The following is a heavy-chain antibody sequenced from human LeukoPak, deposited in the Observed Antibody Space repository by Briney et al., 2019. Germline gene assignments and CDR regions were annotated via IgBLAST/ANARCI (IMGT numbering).Heavy chain of an antibody. CDR1: GFTFSSYG. V-gene: IGHV3-33*01. CDR2: TWYDGRNN. D-gene: IGHD2-21*01. J-gene: IGHJ6*01. CDR3: AREVAHLFFHYGMDV. Sequence: GGSLRLSGAGSGFTFSSYGMHWVRQAPGKGLEWVAVTWYDGRNNYYAASVKGRFTISRDDSKTTVYLLMNSLRAEDTAVYYCAREVAHLFFHYGMDVRGEGNTVTVSS.